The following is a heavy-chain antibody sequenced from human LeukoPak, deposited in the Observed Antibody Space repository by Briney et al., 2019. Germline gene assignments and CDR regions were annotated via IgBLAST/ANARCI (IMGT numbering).Heavy chain of an antibody. D-gene: IGHD3-10*01. CDR2: ISAYNGNT. CDR3: ARRAGITMVRGVSNWFDP. V-gene: IGHV1-18*01. J-gene: IGHJ5*02. Sequence: ASVKVSCKASGYTFTSYGISWVRQAPGQGLEWMGWISAYNGNTNYAQKLQGRVTMTTDTSTSTAYMELRRLRSDDTAVYYCARRAGITMVRGVSNWFDPWGQGTLVTVSS. CDR1: GYTFTSYG.